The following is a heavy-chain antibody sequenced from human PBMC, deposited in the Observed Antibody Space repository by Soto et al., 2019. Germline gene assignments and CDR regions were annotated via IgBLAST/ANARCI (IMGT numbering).Heavy chain of an antibody. CDR1: GDSVSSNSAA. CDR3: ARETIDYYGMDI. CDR2: TYYRSQWYY. Sequence: SQTLSLTCAISGDSVSSNSAAWNWIRQSPSRGLEWLGRTYYRSQWYYDYAVSVKRRIIVNPDTSKNQFSLQLNSVTPEDTAVCDRARETIDYYGMDIWGQGTMVTVSS. V-gene: IGHV6-1*01. J-gene: IGHJ6*02. D-gene: IGHD1-26*01.